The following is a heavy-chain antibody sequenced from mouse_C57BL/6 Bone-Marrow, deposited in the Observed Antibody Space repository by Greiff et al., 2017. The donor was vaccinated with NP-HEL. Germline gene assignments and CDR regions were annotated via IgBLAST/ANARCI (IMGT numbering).Heavy chain of an antibody. CDR1: GYSITSGYY. CDR3: ARDGRAYAMDY. Sequence: DVQLQESGPGLVKPSQSLSLTCSVTGYSITSGYYWNWIRQFPGNKLEWMGYISYDGSNNYNPSLKNRISITRDTSKNQFFLKLNSVTTEDTATYYCARDGRAYAMDYWGQGTSVTVSS. CDR2: ISYDGSN. J-gene: IGHJ4*01. V-gene: IGHV3-6*01. D-gene: IGHD3-1*01.